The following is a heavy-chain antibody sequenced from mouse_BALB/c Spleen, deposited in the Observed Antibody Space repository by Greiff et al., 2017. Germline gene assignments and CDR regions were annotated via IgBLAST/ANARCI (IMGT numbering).Heavy chain of an antibody. D-gene: IGHD1-1*02. CDR3: ARWWSYAMDY. Sequence: QVQLKESGPGLVQPSQSLSITCTASGFSLTSYGVHWVRQSPGKGLEWLGVIWSGGSTDYYAAFISRLSIIKDNSKCQVFFKMNSLQADDTAIYYCARWWSYAMDYWGQGTSVTVSS. J-gene: IGHJ4*01. CDR2: IWSGGST. CDR1: GFSLTSYG. V-gene: IGHV2-4-1*01.